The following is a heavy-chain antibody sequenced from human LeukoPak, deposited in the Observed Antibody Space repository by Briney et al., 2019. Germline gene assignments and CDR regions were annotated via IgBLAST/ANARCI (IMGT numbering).Heavy chain of an antibody. CDR3: ARGPKLLWFRPFDY. J-gene: IGHJ4*02. CDR1: GGSFSGYY. CDR2: INHSGST. Sequence: PSETLSLTCAVYGGSFSGYYWSWIRQPPGKGLEWIGEINHSGSTNYNPPLKSRVTISVDTSKNQFSLKLSSVTAADTAVYYCARGPKLLWFRPFDYWGQGTLVTVSS. D-gene: IGHD3-10*01. V-gene: IGHV4-34*01.